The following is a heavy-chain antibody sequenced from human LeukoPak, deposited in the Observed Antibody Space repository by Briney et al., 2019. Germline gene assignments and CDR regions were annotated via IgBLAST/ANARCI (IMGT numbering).Heavy chain of an antibody. CDR2: TSSNGGST. Sequence: PGGSLRLSCSASGFTFSSYAMHWVRQAPGKGLEYVSGTSSNGGSTDYADSVKGRFTISRDNSKNTLYLQMSSLRGEDTAVYYCVKDQYGGYRDYYFDHWGQGTLVTVSS. D-gene: IGHD4-17*01. CDR1: GFTFSSYA. V-gene: IGHV3-64D*09. J-gene: IGHJ4*02. CDR3: VKDQYGGYRDYYFDH.